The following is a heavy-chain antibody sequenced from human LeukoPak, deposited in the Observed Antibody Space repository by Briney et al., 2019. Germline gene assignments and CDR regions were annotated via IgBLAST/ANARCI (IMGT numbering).Heavy chain of an antibody. V-gene: IGHV1-2*02. CDR1: GYTFTGYY. J-gene: IGHJ5*02. D-gene: IGHD4-17*01. CDR3: ARDPVRYGDYGFDP. Sequence: ASVKVSCKASGYTFTGYYMHWVRQAPGQGLEWMGWINPNSGGTNYAQKFQGRVTMTRDTSISTAYMELSRLRSDDTAVYYCARDPVRYGDYGFDPWGQGTLVTVSS. CDR2: INPNSGGT.